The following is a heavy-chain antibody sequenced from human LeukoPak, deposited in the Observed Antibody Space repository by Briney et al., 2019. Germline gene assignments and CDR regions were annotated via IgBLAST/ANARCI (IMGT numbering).Heavy chain of an antibody. V-gene: IGHV3-74*01. CDR1: GFTFSSYW. Sequence: GGSLRLSCAASGFTFSSYWMHWVRQAPGKGLVWVSRINSDGSSTSYADSVKGRFTVSRDNAKNTLYLQMNSLRAEDTAVYYCARAQYIPPFDPWGQGTLVTVSS. D-gene: IGHD6-6*01. J-gene: IGHJ5*02. CDR2: INSDGSST. CDR3: ARAQYIPPFDP.